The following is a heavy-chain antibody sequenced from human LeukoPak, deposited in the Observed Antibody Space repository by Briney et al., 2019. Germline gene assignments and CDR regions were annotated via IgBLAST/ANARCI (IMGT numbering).Heavy chain of an antibody. Sequence: ASVKVSCKASGYTFTSYAISWVRQAPGQGLEWMGWISPYHGKANYAQKLQGRVTMTTDTSTSTAYIELSSLRADDTAVYYCARGYCGGDCYRGFDCCGQGRLVTVSS. CDR2: ISPYHGKA. D-gene: IGHD2-21*02. V-gene: IGHV1-18*01. CDR1: GYTFTSYA. CDR3: ARGYCGGDCYRGFDC. J-gene: IGHJ4*01.